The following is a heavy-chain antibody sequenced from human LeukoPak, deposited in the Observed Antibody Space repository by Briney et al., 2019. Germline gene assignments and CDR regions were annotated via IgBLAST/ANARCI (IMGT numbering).Heavy chain of an antibody. CDR3: ARGYDSSAYYPFNY. J-gene: IGHJ4*02. CDR2: IYSSGST. Sequence: SETLSLTCTVSGGSISSYYWSWIRQPPGKGLEWIGYIYSSGSTNYNPSLKSRVTISVDTSKNQFSLMLSSVTAADTAVYYCARGYDSSAYYPFNYWGQGTLVTVSS. CDR1: GGSISSYY. V-gene: IGHV4-59*01. D-gene: IGHD3-22*01.